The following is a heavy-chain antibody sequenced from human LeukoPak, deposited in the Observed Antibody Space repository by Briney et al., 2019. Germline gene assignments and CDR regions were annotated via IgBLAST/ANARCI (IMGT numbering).Heavy chain of an antibody. CDR2: IYSGGDT. D-gene: IGHD4/OR15-4a*01. J-gene: IGHJ6*02. Sequence: PGGSLRLSCAASGFTVSSNFMTWVRQAPGKGLEWVSVIYSGGDTYYTDSVKGRFTISRDNSKNTLYLQMNSLRVEDTAVYYCARATPTKVPRDYYGMDVWGQGTTVTVSS. V-gene: IGHV3-53*01. CDR1: GFTVSSNF. CDR3: ARATPTKVPRDYYGMDV.